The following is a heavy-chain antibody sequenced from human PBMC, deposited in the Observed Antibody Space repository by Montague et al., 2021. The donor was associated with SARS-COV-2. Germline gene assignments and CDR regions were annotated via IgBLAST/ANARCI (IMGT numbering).Heavy chain of an antibody. CDR3: ARAYCGGDCHVGP. J-gene: IGHJ5*02. D-gene: IGHD2-21*02. CDR1: GFTFSESP. Sequence: SLRLSCAASGFTFSESPMSWVRQAPGKGLEWVSVIHSAGTRSYYXXSLKGRFTISRDNSKNTVYLQMNNLRAADTAVYYCARAYCGGDCHVGPWGQGILVTVSS. CDR2: IHSAGTRS. V-gene: IGHV3-23*03.